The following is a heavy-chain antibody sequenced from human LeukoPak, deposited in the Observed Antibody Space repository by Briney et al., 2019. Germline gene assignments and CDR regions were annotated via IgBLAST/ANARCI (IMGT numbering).Heavy chain of an antibody. CDR1: GFTFSSYA. CDR2: ISGSGGST. Sequence: PGGSLRLSCAASGFTFSSYAMSWVRQAPGKGLEWVSAISGSGGSTYYADSVKGRFTISRDNSKNTLYLQMNSLRAEDTAVYYCAKLGYCSSTSCRDAFDIWGQGTMVTVSS. V-gene: IGHV3-23*01. CDR3: AKLGYCSSTSCRDAFDI. J-gene: IGHJ3*02. D-gene: IGHD2-2*01.